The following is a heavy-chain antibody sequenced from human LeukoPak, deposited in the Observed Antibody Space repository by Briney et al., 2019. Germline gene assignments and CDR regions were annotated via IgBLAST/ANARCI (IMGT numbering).Heavy chain of an antibody. CDR1: GFTFSSYG. D-gene: IGHD4-17*01. Sequence: PGGSLRLSCAASGFTFSSYGMHWVRQAPGKGLEWVAFIRYDGSNKYYADSVKGRSTISRDNSKNTLYLQMNSLRAEDTALYYCAKDPFDDYADYGGLFDYCGQGTLVTVSS. CDR3: AKDPFDDYADYGGLFDY. J-gene: IGHJ4*02. V-gene: IGHV3-30*02. CDR2: IRYDGSNK.